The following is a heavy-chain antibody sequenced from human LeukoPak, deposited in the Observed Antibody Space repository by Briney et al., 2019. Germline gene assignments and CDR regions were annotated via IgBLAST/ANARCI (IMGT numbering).Heavy chain of an antibody. CDR1: GGSISSGGYY. J-gene: IGHJ3*02. CDR2: INHSGST. V-gene: IGHV4-30-2*01. Sequence: SQTLSLTCTVSGGSISSGGYYWSWIRQPPGKGLEWIGEINHSGSTNYNPSLKSRVTISVDTSKNQFSLKLSSVTAADTAVYYCARGANWNHKAFDIWGQGTMVTVSS. D-gene: IGHD1-14*01. CDR3: ARGANWNHKAFDI.